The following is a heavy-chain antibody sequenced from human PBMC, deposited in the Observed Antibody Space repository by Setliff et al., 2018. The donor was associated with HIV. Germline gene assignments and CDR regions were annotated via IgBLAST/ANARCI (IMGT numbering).Heavy chain of an antibody. Sequence: GGSLRLSCAATGFTFSSYVLHWVRQAPGKGLEWVANIKQDGSDMHYIESVKGRFTIFRDNAKNSVFLQMNSLRAEDTGVYYCATQTGFYNSHWYDYWGQGTMVTVSS. D-gene: IGHD6-13*01. CDR1: GFTFSSYV. J-gene: IGHJ4*02. CDR3: ATQTGFYNSHWYDY. V-gene: IGHV3-7*01. CDR2: IKQDGSDM.